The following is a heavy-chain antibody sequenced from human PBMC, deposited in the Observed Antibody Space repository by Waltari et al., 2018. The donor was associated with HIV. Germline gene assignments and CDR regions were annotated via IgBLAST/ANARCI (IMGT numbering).Heavy chain of an antibody. J-gene: IGHJ4*02. V-gene: IGHV4-39*01. D-gene: IGHD3-10*01. CDR2: IYYSGST. CDR1: GGSISSSSYY. CDR3: ASPRGARETGYFDY. Sequence: QLQLQESGPGLVKPSETLSLTCTVPGGSISSSSYYWGWIRTPPGKGLEWIGSIYYSGSTYYNPSLKSRVTISVDTSKNQFSLKLSSVTAADTAVYYCASPRGARETGYFDYWGQGTLVTVSS.